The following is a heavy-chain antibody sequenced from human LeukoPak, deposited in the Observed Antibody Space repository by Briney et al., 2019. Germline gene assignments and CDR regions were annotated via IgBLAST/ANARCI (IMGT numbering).Heavy chain of an antibody. D-gene: IGHD1-26*01. CDR1: GFTISNYW. Sequence: GSLRLSCVASGFTISNYWMHWVRQAPGKGLVWVSRINSDGSITTYADSVKGRFTISRDNAKNTMYLQMNSLRDEDTAVYYCATLLPGVWGQGTLVTVSS. J-gene: IGHJ4*02. V-gene: IGHV3-74*01. CDR3: ATLLPGV. CDR2: INSDGSIT.